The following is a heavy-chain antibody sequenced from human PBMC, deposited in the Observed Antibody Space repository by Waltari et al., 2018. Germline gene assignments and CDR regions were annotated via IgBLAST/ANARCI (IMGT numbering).Heavy chain of an antibody. Sequence: QLQLQESGSGLVKPSQTLSMTCAVSGGSISSGGYSWRWIRQPPGKGLEWLGYIYHSGSTYYNPSLNSAVTISVDRSKNQFSLKLSSVTAADTAVYYCARVGGYSGYGDAFDIWGQGTMVTVSS. D-gene: IGHD5-12*01. CDR2: IYHSGST. V-gene: IGHV4-30-2*01. CDR3: ARVGGYSGYGDAFDI. J-gene: IGHJ3*02. CDR1: GGSISSGGYS.